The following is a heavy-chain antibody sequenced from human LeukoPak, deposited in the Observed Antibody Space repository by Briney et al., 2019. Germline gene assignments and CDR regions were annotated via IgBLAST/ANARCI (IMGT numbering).Heavy chain of an antibody. CDR2: MNPNSGNT. V-gene: IGHV1-8*01. D-gene: IGHD6-6*01. CDR3: AIGKLASRRGSWFDP. J-gene: IGHJ5*02. CDR1: RYTFTSYD. Sequence: VASVKVSCKASRYTFTSYDINWVRQATGQGLEWMGWMNPNSGNTGYAQKFQGRVTMTRNTSISTAYMELSSLRSEDTAVYYCAIGKLASRRGSWFDPWGQGTLVTVSS.